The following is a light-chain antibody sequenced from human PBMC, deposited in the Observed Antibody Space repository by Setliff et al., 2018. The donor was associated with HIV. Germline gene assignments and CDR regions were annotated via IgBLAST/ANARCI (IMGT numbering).Light chain of an antibody. V-gene: IGKV1-39*01. CDR3: QQSYSIPYT. CDR1: QSISSY. CDR2: AAS. Sequence: DIQMTQSPSSLSASVGDRVTITCRASQSISSYLNWYQQKPGKAPKLLIYAASSFQSGVPSRFSGSGSGTDFTLTISNLQPEDFATYYCQQSYSIPYTFGGGTKVDIK. J-gene: IGKJ4*01.